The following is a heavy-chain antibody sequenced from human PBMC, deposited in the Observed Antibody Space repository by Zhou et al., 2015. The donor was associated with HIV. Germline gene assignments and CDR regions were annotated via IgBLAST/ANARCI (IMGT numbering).Heavy chain of an antibody. CDR3: ARDQEWRIAAAGTFDANYYYYGMDV. CDR1: GGTFSSYA. J-gene: IGHJ6*02. Sequence: QVQLVQSGAEVKKPGSSVKVSCKASGGTFSSYAISWVRQAPGQGLEWMGGIIPIFGTANYAQKFQGRVTITADESTSTAYMELSSLRSEDTAVYYCARDQEWRIAAAGTFDANYYYYGMDVWGQGTTVTVSS. D-gene: IGHD6-13*01. CDR2: IIPIFGTA. V-gene: IGHV1-69*01.